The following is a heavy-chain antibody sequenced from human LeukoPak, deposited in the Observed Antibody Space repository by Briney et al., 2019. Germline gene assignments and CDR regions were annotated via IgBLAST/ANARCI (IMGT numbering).Heavy chain of an antibody. CDR3: AREGLGAAGTFSWFDP. CDR1: GFTFSSYS. Sequence: PGRSLRLSCAASGFTFSSYSMNWVRQAPGKGLEWVSSISSSSSYIYYADSVKGRFTISRDNAKNSLYLQMNSLRAEDTAVYYCAREGLGAAGTFSWFDPWGQGTLVTVSS. D-gene: IGHD6-13*01. V-gene: IGHV3-21*01. CDR2: ISSSSSYI. J-gene: IGHJ5*02.